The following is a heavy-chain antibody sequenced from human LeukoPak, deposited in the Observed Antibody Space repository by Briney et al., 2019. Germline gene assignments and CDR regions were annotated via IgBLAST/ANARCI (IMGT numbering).Heavy chain of an antibody. CDR3: ARDTPNYYGSGSFDY. Sequence: GGSLRLSCAASGFTFSSYWMSWVRQAPRKGLEWVANIKQDGSEKYYVDSVKGRFTISRDNAKNSLYLQMNSLRAEDTAVYYCARDTPNYYGSGSFDYWGQGTLVTVSS. CDR2: IKQDGSEK. D-gene: IGHD3-10*01. J-gene: IGHJ4*02. CDR1: GFTFSSYW. V-gene: IGHV3-7*05.